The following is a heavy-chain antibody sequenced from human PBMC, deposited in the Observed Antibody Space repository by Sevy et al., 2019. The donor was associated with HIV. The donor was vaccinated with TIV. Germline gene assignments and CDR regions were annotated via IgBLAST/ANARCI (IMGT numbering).Heavy chain of an antibody. CDR2: IKNENEGGTT. V-gene: IGHV3-15*01. D-gene: IGHD1-7*01. J-gene: IGHJ3*01. CDR3: TTDWCSGTTWVRAFDL. CDR1: GFPFSDAW. Sequence: GGSLRLSCAASGFPFSDAWMNWVRQAPGKGLEWVGLIKNENEGGTTDYAAPVIGRCTISRDDSKTTLFLQPSSLKTEDTAIYYCTTDWCSGTTWVRAFDLWGQGTMVTDSS.